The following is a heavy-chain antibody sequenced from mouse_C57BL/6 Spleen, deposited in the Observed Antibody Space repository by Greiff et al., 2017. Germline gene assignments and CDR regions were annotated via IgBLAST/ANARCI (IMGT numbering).Heavy chain of an antibody. CDR2: IHPNSGST. CDR3: ARDYGSSYDKGAMDY. D-gene: IGHD1-1*01. Sequence: QVQLQQPGAELVKPGASVKLSCKASGYTFTSYWMHWVKQRPGQGLEWIGMIHPNSGSTNYNEKFKSKATLTVDKSSSTAYMQLSSLTSEDSAVYYCARDYGSSYDKGAMDYWGQGTSVTVSS. CDR1: GYTFTSYW. J-gene: IGHJ4*01. V-gene: IGHV1-64*01.